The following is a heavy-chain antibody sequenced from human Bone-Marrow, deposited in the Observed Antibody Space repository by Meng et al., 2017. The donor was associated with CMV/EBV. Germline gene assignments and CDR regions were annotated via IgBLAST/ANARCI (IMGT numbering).Heavy chain of an antibody. V-gene: IGHV4-4*07. J-gene: IGHJ4*02. CDR3: ARAMVRGVQRYFDY. CDR1: GGSISSYY. D-gene: IGHD3-10*01. CDR2: IYTSGST. Sequence: QGQLQKSGPGLVKPSGTLSLTCTVSGGSISSYYWSWIRQPAGKGLEWIGRIYTSGSTNYNPSLKSRVTMSVDTSKNQFSLKLSSVTAADTAVYYCARAMVRGVQRYFDYWGQGTLVTVSS.